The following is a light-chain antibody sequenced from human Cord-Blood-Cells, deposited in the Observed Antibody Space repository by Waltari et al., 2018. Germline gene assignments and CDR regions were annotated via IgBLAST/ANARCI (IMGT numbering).Light chain of an antibody. CDR3: QQYGSSSYT. CDR2: GAS. Sequence: EIVLTRSPGTLSLSPGERATLSCRASQSVSSSYLAWYQQKPGQAPRLLIYGASSRATCIPDRFSGSGSGTDFTLTISRLEPEDFAVYYCQQYGSSSYTFGQGTKLEIK. J-gene: IGKJ2*01. V-gene: IGKV3-20*01. CDR1: QSVSSSY.